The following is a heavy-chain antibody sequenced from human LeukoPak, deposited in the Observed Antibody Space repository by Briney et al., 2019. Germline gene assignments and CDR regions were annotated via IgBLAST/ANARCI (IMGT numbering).Heavy chain of an antibody. CDR1: GGSISSGNYY. CDR2: IYTSGST. V-gene: IGHV4-61*02. Sequence: SQTLSLTCTVSGGSISSGNYYWSWMRQPAGKELEWIGRIYTSGSTNYNPSLKSRITISVDTSKNQFSLKLTSVTAADTAVYYCARGTKQQLDTGFQNYYYYYMDVWGKGTTVTVSS. D-gene: IGHD6-13*01. CDR3: ARGTKQQLDTGFQNYYYYYMDV. J-gene: IGHJ6*03.